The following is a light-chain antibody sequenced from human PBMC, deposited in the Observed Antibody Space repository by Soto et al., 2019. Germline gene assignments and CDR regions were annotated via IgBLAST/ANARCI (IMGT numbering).Light chain of an antibody. CDR3: QHYDNFPRAIT. CDR1: QDISSY. V-gene: IGKV1-33*01. Sequence: DIQMTQSPSSLSASVGDRVPISCQASQDISSYLNWYQQKPGKAPKLLIYDASNLETGVPSRFSGSGSGTDFTCTISSLQPEEIATYYCQHYDNFPRAITFGQGTRLEIK. J-gene: IGKJ5*01. CDR2: DAS.